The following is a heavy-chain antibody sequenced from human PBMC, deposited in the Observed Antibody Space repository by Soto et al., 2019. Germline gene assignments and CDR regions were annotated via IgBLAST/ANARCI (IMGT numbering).Heavy chain of an antibody. V-gene: IGHV3-21*06. CDR2: ISSTTNYI. CDR3: ARESEDLTSNFDY. CDR1: GFTFSRYS. J-gene: IGHJ4*02. Sequence: GGSLRLSCAASGFTFSRYSMNWVRQAPGKSLEWVSSISSTTNYIYYGDSIKGRCTISRDNAKNSLHLGMNSMSAEDKAVYYCARESEDLTSNFDYWGQGTLVTVSS.